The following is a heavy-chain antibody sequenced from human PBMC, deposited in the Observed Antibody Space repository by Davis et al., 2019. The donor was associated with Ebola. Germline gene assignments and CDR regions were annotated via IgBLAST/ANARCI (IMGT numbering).Heavy chain of an antibody. CDR2: ISDHGGDT. J-gene: IGHJ4*02. D-gene: IGHD6-13*01. CDR1: GFTFSNYA. Sequence: PGGSLRLSCAASGFTFSNYAMRWVRQAPGKGLEWVSTISDHGGDTYYADSVKGRFTISRDNSKNTLYLQMIGLRAEDTAVYYCAKRVRVAALGPSSFEYWGQGTLVTVSS. CDR3: AKRVRVAALGPSSFEY. V-gene: IGHV3-23*01.